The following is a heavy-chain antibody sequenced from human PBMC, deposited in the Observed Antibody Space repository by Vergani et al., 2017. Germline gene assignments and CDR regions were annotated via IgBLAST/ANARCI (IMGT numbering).Heavy chain of an antibody. J-gene: IGHJ4*02. CDR1: GFSFSSFG. V-gene: IGHV3-33*01. CDR3: ARDRGXATSSCYFSGAFDY. Sequence: QVQLVESGGGVVQPGRSLRLSCAASGFSFSSFGFHWVRQAPGKGLEWVAFIHYDGSHEYYIDSVKGRFTISRDNSKNTLILQMNGLSAEDTAVYYCARDRGXATSSCYFSGAFDYWGRGTLVSVSS. CDR2: IHYDGSHE. D-gene: IGHD2-2*01.